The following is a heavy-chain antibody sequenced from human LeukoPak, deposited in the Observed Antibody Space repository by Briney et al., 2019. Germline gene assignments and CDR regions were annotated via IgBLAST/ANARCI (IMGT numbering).Heavy chain of an antibody. CDR1: GFTLSRFL. Sequence: GGSLRLSCAASGFTLSRFLMHWVRQAPGKGLVWVSLISNDGRTTRYADSVKGRFTISRDNAKNTLYLEINSLRAEDTAVYYCARDLAGSIDYWGQGTLVTVSS. CDR2: ISNDGRTT. J-gene: IGHJ4*02. V-gene: IGHV3-74*01. D-gene: IGHD6-19*01. CDR3: ARDLAGSIDY.